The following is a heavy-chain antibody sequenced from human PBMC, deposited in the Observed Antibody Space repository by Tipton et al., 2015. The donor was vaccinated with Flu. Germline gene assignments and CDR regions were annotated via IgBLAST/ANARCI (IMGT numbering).Heavy chain of an antibody. V-gene: IGHV4-34*01. CDR3: ARVEGWLQRAHY. J-gene: IGHJ4*02. CDR1: GGSFSGYY. Sequence: TLSLTCAVYGGSFSGYYWSWIRQPPGKGLEWIGEINHSGSTNYNPSLKSRVTISVDTSKNQFSLTLSSVTAADTAVYYCARVEGWLQRAHYWGQGTLVTVSS. D-gene: IGHD5-24*01. CDR2: INHSGST.